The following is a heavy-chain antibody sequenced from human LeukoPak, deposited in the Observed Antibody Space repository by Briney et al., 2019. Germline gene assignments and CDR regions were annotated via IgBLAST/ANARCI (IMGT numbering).Heavy chain of an antibody. CDR2: INEDGSEK. D-gene: IGHD3-10*01. CDR1: GFTFSSYA. Sequence: GGSLRLSCAASGFTFSSYAMSWVRQAPGKGLEWVANINEDGSEKYYVDSVKGRFTISRDNTKKPLYLQVNSLRADDTAVYYCHSGSYYDAHDYWGQGTLVTVSS. J-gene: IGHJ4*02. CDR3: HSGSYYDAHDY. V-gene: IGHV3-7*01.